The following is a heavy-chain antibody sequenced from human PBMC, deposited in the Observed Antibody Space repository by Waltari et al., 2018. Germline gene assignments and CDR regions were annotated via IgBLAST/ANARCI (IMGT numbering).Heavy chain of an antibody. D-gene: IGHD6-19*01. CDR3: ARQESHQTVAGTIDY. CDR2: IYHSGST. J-gene: IGHJ4*02. CDR1: GYSISSGYY. V-gene: IGHV4-38-2*01. Sequence: QVQLQESGPGLVKPSETLSLTCAVSGYSISSGYYWGWIRQPPGKGLEWIGSIYHSGSTDYTPSLKSRVSISVDTSKTQFSLKLSSVTAADTAVYYCARQESHQTVAGTIDYWGQGTLVTVSS.